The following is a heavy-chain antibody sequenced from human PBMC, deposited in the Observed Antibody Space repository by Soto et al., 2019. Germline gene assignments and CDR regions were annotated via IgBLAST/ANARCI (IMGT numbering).Heavy chain of an antibody. V-gene: IGHV3-30-3*01. CDR1: GFTFSSYA. CDR2: ISYDGSNK. Sequence: PGGSLRLSCAASGFTFSSYAMHWVRQAPGKGLEWVAVISYDGSNKYYADSVKGRFTISRDNSKNTLYLQMNSLRAEDTAVYYCARDTQASMDVWGQGTTVTVSS. J-gene: IGHJ6*02. D-gene: IGHD2-15*01. CDR3: ARDTQASMDV.